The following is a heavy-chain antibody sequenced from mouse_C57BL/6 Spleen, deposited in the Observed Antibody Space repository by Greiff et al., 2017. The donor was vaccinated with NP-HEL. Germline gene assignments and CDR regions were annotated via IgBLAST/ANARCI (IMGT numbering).Heavy chain of an antibody. CDR3: ARRAYYGSSYWYFDV. CDR2: IYPGDGDT. CDR1: GYAFSSYW. V-gene: IGHV1-80*01. D-gene: IGHD1-1*01. Sequence: VQGVESGAELVKPGASVKISCKASGYAFSSYWMNWVKQRPGKGLEWIGQIYPGDGDTNYNGKFKGKATLTADKSSSTAYMQRSSLTSEDSAVYFCARRAYYGSSYWYFDVWGTGTTVTVSS. J-gene: IGHJ1*03.